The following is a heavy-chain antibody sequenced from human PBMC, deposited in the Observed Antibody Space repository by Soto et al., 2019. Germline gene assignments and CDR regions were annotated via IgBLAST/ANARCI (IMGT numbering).Heavy chain of an antibody. D-gene: IGHD2-15*01. CDR3: ARDPANLALAVAYFDS. J-gene: IGHJ4*02. V-gene: IGHV4-38-2*02. CDR2: ISHTGRT. Sequence: LSLTCRVSGSSITNSFYWGWIRQSPEKGLEWIGSISHTGRTSYNPSLKSRVSISVDTSKNQFSLTLTSVTAADTAVYYCARDPANLALAVAYFDSWGQGTLVTVSS. CDR1: GSSITNSFY.